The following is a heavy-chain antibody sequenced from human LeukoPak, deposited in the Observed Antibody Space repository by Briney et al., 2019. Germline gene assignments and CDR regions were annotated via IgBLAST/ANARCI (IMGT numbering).Heavy chain of an antibody. V-gene: IGHV3-7*01. CDR3: ARDIGLDSSSPFDY. D-gene: IGHD6-6*01. CDR2: IKQDGSEK. Sequence: GGSLRLSCAASGFTFSSYWMSWVRQAPGKGLEWVANIKQDGSEKYYVDSVKGRFTISRDNAKNSLYLQMNSLRAEDTAVYYCARDIGLDSSSPFDYWGQGTLVTVSS. J-gene: IGHJ4*02. CDR1: GFTFSSYW.